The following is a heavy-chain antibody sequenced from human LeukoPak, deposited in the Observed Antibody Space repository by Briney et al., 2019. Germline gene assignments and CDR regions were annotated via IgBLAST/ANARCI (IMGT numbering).Heavy chain of an antibody. CDR2: TKKDGSEK. CDR3: VREGYFVFDF. D-gene: IGHD2-21*01. J-gene: IGHJ4*02. V-gene: IGHV3-7*01. CDR1: GFTVSSNY. Sequence: GGSLRLSCAASGFTVSSNYMSWVRQAPGKGLEWVANTKKDGSEKYYVDSVKGRFTISRDNAKNSLYLQMNSLRVEDTAVYYCVREGYFVFDFWGQGALVTVSS.